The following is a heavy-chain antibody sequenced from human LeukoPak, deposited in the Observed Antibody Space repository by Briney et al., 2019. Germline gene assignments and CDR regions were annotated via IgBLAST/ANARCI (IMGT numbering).Heavy chain of an antibody. CDR3: AKDLTGPDFDWLEFPGYYFDY. D-gene: IGHD3-9*01. CDR2: FDPEDGET. V-gene: IGHV1-24*01. CDR1: GYTLTELS. J-gene: IGHJ4*02. Sequence: VASVKVSCKVSGYTLTELSMHWVRQAPGKGLEWMGGFDPEDGETIYAQKFQGRVTMTEDTSTDTAYMELSSLRSEDTAVYYCAKDLTGPDFDWLEFPGYYFDYWGQGTLVTVSS.